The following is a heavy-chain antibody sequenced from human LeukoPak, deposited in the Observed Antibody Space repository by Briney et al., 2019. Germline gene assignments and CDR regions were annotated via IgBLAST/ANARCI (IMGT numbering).Heavy chain of an antibody. CDR1: GYTFTGYY. J-gene: IGHJ4*02. V-gene: IGHV1-2*02. Sequence: ASVKVSCKASGYTFTGYYMHWVRQAPGQGLEWMGWINHNSGGKNYAQKFQGRVTMTRDTSISTAYMEPSRLRSDDTAVYYCARVGSGDYFPGYWGQGTLVTVSS. D-gene: IGHD2-21*02. CDR3: ARVGSGDYFPGY. CDR2: INHNSGGK.